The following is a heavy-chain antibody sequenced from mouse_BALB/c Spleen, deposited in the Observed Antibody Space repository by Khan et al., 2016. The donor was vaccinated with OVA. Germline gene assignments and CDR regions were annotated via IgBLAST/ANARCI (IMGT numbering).Heavy chain of an antibody. V-gene: IGHV2-2*02. CDR3: ARRGYDYGRGALFAY. J-gene: IGHJ3*01. D-gene: IGHD2-4*01. CDR1: GFSLTNYS. Sequence: QVQLKQSGPGLVQPSQSLSITCTVSGFSLTNYSVHWVRQSQGKGLEWLGVLWSAGSTDYNAAFISRLTIRKDNSRSQVFFKMNSLQPNDTAIYYCARRGYDYGRGALFAYWSQGTRVTVSA. CDR2: LWSAGST.